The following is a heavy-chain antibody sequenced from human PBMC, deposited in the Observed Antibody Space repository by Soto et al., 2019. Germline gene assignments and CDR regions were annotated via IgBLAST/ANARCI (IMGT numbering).Heavy chain of an antibody. CDR1: GGTFSSYA. CDR2: IIPILGIA. D-gene: IGHD3-10*01. V-gene: IGHV1-69*10. CDR3: ARAVEVRGVIIFGY. Sequence: ASVKVSCKASGGTFSSYAISWVRQAPGQGLEWMGGIIPILGIANYAQKFQGRVTITADKSTSTAYMELSSLRSEDTAVYYCARAVEVRGVIIFGYWGQGTLVTVSS. J-gene: IGHJ4*02.